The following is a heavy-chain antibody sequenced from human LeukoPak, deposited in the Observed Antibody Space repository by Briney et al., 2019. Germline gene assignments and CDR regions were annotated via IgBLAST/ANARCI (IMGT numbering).Heavy chain of an antibody. CDR1: GYTLTELS. CDR3: ALRQQSLGAFDT. V-gene: IGHV1-24*01. CDR2: FDPEDGET. Sequence: ASVKVSCKVSGYTLTELSMHWVRQAPGKGLEWMGGFDPEDGETIYAQKFQGRVTMTEDTSTDAAYMELSSLRSEDTAVYYCALRQQSLGAFDTWGQGTMVTVSS. D-gene: IGHD6-13*01. J-gene: IGHJ3*02.